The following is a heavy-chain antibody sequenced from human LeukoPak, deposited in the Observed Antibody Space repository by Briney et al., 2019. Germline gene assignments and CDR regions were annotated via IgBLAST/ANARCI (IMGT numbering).Heavy chain of an antibody. Sequence: PGGSLRLSCAASGFTFSTYGMHWVRQAPGKGLEWVAILSYDGSNKYYTDSVKGRFTISRDNSKNTLFLQMNSLRVEDTAVYYCAKHPGDFTGIVNYYYMDVWGQGTLVTVSS. CDR3: AKHPGDFTGIVNYYYMDV. D-gene: IGHD1-26*01. CDR2: LSYDGSNK. CDR1: GFTFSTYG. J-gene: IGHJ6*03. V-gene: IGHV3-30*18.